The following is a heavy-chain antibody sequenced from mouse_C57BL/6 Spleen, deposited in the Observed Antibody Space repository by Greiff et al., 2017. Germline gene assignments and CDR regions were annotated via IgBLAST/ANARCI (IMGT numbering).Heavy chain of an antibody. CDR1: GFTFSDYY. D-gene: IGHD3-1*01. CDR2: ISNGGGST. V-gene: IGHV5-12*01. CDR3: ARHGGDSAWFAY. Sequence: EVMLVESGGGLVQPGGSLKLSCAASGFTFSDYYMYWVRQTPEKRLEWVAYISNGGGSTYYPDTVKGRFTISRDNAKNTLYLQMSRLKSEDTAMYYCARHGGDSAWFAYWGQGTLVTVSA. J-gene: IGHJ3*01.